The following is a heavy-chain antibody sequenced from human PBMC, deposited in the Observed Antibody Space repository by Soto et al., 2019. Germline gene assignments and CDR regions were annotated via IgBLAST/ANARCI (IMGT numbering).Heavy chain of an antibody. Sequence: SETLSLTCTVSGGSISSSSYYWGWIRQPPGKGLEWIGSIYYSGSTYYNPSLKSRVTISVDTSKNQFSLKLSSVTAADTAVYYCARPATEPNYYYYYIDVWGKGTTVTVSS. D-gene: IGHD1-26*01. J-gene: IGHJ6*03. CDR2: IYYSGST. V-gene: IGHV4-39*01. CDR3: ARPATEPNYYYYYIDV. CDR1: GGSISSSSYY.